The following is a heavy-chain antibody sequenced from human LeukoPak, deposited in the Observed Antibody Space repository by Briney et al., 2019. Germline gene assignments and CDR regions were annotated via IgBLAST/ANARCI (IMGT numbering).Heavy chain of an antibody. V-gene: IGHV4-61*05. Sequence: SETLSLTCTVSGGSISSSSYYWGWIRQPPGKGLEWIGYIFYTGSTNYNPSLKSRVTLSVDTSKNQLSLKLGSVTAADTAVYYCARQPYMLGAYYFDYWGQGTLFTVSS. D-gene: IGHD1-26*01. J-gene: IGHJ4*02. CDR3: ARQPYMLGAYYFDY. CDR1: GGSISSSSYY. CDR2: IFYTGST.